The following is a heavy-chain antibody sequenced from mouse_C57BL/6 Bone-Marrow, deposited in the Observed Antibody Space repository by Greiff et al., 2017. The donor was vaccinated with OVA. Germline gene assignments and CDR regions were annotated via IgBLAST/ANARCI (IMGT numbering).Heavy chain of an antibody. CDR3: ARYEGLRGDY. V-gene: IGHV3-6*01. D-gene: IGHD2-4*01. CDR1: GYSITSGYY. Sequence: EVQLVESGPGLVKPSQSLSLTCSVTGYSITSGYYWNWIRQFPGNKLEWMGYISYDGSNNYNPSLKNRISITRDTSKNQFFLKLNSVTTEDTATYYCARYEGLRGDYWGQGTTLTVSS. CDR2: ISYDGSN. J-gene: IGHJ2*01.